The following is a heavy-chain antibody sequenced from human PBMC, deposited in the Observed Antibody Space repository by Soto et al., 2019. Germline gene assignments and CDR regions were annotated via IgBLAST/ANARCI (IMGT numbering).Heavy chain of an antibody. CDR3: VNMMIARGAFDF. J-gene: IGHJ4*02. V-gene: IGHV3-64D*06. CDR2: ISPQGGST. Sequence: GGSLRLSCSASGFAFSSYAMHWVRQTPGKGLEYVSAISPQGGSTYYADSVKGRFTISRDDSKNTVYLQMSSLRPDDTAVYYCVNMMIARGAFDFWGQGTLVTAPQ. D-gene: IGHD2-21*01. CDR1: GFAFSSYA.